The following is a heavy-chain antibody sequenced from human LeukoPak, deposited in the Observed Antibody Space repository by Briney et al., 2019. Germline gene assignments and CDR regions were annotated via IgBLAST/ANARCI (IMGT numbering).Heavy chain of an antibody. Sequence: PSETLSLTCAVYGGSFSGYYWSWIRQPPGKGLEWIGEINHSGSTNYNPSLKSRVTISLDTSKNQFSLRLSSVTAADTAVYYCARTYSSGWYRYFDYWGQGILVTVSS. V-gene: IGHV4-34*01. CDR3: ARTYSSGWYRYFDY. D-gene: IGHD6-19*01. J-gene: IGHJ4*02. CDR2: INHSGST. CDR1: GGSFSGYY.